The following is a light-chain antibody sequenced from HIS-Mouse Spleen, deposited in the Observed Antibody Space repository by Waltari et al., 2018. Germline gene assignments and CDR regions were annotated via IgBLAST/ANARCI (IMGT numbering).Light chain of an antibody. CDR2: AES. Sequence: DIQLTQSPSFLSASVGDRVTITCRASQGISSYLAWYQQKPGKAPKLLSYAESTLQSGVPSRFSGSGSGTEFTLTISSLQPEDFATYYCQQLNSYPRTFGQGTKVEIK. V-gene: IGKV1-9*01. CDR3: QQLNSYPRT. CDR1: QGISSY. J-gene: IGKJ1*01.